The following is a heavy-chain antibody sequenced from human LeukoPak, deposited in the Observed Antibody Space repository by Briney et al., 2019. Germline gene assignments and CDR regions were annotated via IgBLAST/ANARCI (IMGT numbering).Heavy chain of an antibody. CDR3: ARDAPIAVAGAALWYYYGMDV. V-gene: IGHV3-21*01. D-gene: IGHD6-19*01. J-gene: IGHJ6*04. Sequence: SGGSLRLSCAASGFAFSSYSMNWVRQAPGKGLEWVSSISSSSSYIYYADSVKGRFTISRDNAKNSLYLQMNSLRAEDTAVYYCARDAPIAVAGAALWYYYGMDVWGKGTTVTVSS. CDR2: ISSSSSYI. CDR1: GFAFSSYS.